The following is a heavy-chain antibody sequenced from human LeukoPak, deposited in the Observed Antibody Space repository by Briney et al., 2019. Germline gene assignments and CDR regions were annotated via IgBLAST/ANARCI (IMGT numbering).Heavy chain of an antibody. V-gene: IGHV3-48*03. CDR3: ARPYGGQGY. CDR1: GFSFSNHE. Sequence: PGGSLRLSCAASGFSFSNHEMNWVRQAPGKGPEWASYISSSGGTIYYADSVKGRFTISRDNARNSLYLQMNSLRAEDTAVYYCARPYGGQGYWGQGTLVTVSS. CDR2: ISSSGGTI. J-gene: IGHJ4*02. D-gene: IGHD4-23*01.